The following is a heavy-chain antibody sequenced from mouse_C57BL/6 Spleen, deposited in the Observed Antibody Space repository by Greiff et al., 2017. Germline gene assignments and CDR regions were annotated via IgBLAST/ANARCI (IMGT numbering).Heavy chain of an antibody. CDR1: GYTFTSYW. J-gene: IGHJ4*01. CDR3: ARSGYDGYYAMDY. D-gene: IGHD2-3*01. Sequence: VQLQQPGAELVKPGASVKLSCKASGYTFTSYWMQWVKQRPGQGLEWIGEIDPSDSYTNYNQKFKGKATLTVDTSSSTAYMQLSSLTSEDSAVYYCARSGYDGYYAMDYWGQGTSVTVSS. V-gene: IGHV1-50*01. CDR2: IDPSDSYT.